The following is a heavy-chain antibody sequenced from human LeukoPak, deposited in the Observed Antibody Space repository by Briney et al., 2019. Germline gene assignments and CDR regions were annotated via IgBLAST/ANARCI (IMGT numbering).Heavy chain of an antibody. CDR2: ISGSGDST. D-gene: IGHD3-22*01. Sequence: PGGSLRLSCAASGLTFSTYAVNWVRQAPGKGLEWVSTISGSGDSTYYADSVKGRFTISRDNSKDTLYLQMSSVRVDDTAVYYCARDRGRYYDSRGFYWGYYFDPWGQGILVTVST. J-gene: IGHJ4*02. CDR1: GLTFSTYA. V-gene: IGHV3-23*01. CDR3: ARDRGRYYDSRGFYWGYYFDP.